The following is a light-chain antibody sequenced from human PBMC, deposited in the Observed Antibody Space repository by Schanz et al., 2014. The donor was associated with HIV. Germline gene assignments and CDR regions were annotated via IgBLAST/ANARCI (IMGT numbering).Light chain of an antibody. Sequence: AIRITQSPSSLSASTGDRVTITCRASQDITSYLAWYQQKPGKAPKLLIYAASTLVSGVPSRFNGSGSGTDFTLTISCLQSEDFATYYCQQCVTYPYTFGQGTKLDIK. CDR2: AAS. V-gene: IGKV1-8*01. J-gene: IGKJ2*01. CDR1: QDITSY. CDR3: QQCVTYPYT.